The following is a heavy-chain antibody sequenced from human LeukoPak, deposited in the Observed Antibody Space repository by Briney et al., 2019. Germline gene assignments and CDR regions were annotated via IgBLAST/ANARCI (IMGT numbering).Heavy chain of an antibody. Sequence: SETLSLTYAVYGGSFSGYYWSWIRQPPGKGLEWIGEINHSGSTNYNPSLKSRVTISVDTSKNQFSLKLSSVTAADTAVYYCARDHIRGYSYGLILRSHAFDIWGQGTMVTVSS. CDR1: GGSFSGYY. V-gene: IGHV4-34*01. CDR2: INHSGST. CDR3: ARDHIRGYSYGLILRSHAFDI. D-gene: IGHD5-18*01. J-gene: IGHJ3*02.